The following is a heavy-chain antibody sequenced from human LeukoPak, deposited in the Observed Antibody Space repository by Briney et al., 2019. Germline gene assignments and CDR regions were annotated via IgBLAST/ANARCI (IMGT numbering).Heavy chain of an antibody. Sequence: ASVKVSCKASGGTFSSYAISWARQAPGQGLEWMGGIIPIFGTANYAQKFQGRVTITADESTSTAYMELSSLRSEDTAVYYCARDLGGWYDYWGQGTLVTVSS. CDR2: IIPIFGTA. CDR1: GGTFSSYA. V-gene: IGHV1-69*13. D-gene: IGHD3-16*01. J-gene: IGHJ4*02. CDR3: ARDLGGWYDY.